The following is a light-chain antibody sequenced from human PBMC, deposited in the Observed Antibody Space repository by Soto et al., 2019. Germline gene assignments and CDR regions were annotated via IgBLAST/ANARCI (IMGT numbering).Light chain of an antibody. CDR1: QGISNY. Sequence: DIQLTQSPSFLSASVGDRVTITCRASQGISNYLAWYHQKPGKAPKLLIHTASTLQSGDPSRFSGSGSGIEYTLTISSLQPQDFATYYCQQRHSYPITFGQGTRLETK. CDR2: TAS. CDR3: QQRHSYPIT. J-gene: IGKJ5*01. V-gene: IGKV1-9*01.